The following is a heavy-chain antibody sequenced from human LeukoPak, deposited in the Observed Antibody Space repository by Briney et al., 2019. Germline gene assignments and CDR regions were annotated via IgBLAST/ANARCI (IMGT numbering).Heavy chain of an antibody. CDR3: ARADVAASKEAFDI. D-gene: IGHD6-13*01. Sequence: AASVKVSCKASGYTFTTYAMNWVRQAPGQGLEWMGIINPSGGSTSYAQKFQGRVTMTRDMSTSTVYMELSSLRSEDTVVYYCARADVAASKEAFDIWGQGTMVTVSS. V-gene: IGHV1-46*01. CDR2: INPSGGST. J-gene: IGHJ3*02. CDR1: GYTFTTYA.